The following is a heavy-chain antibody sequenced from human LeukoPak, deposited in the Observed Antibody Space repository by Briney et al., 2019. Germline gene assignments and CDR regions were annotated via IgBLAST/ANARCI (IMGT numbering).Heavy chain of an antibody. D-gene: IGHD3-9*01. CDR2: IRYDGGNK. J-gene: IGHJ4*02. Sequence: GGSLRLSCAASGFTFSSYGMHWVRQAPGKGLEWVAFIRYDGGNKYYADSVKGRFTISRDNSKNTLYLQMNSLRAEDTAVYYCAKDRYYDILTGPFDYWGQGTLVTVSS. V-gene: IGHV3-30*02. CDR3: AKDRYYDILTGPFDY. CDR1: GFTFSSYG.